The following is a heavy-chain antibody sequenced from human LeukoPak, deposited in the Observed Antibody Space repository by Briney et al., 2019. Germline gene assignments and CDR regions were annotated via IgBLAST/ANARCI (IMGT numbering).Heavy chain of an antibody. J-gene: IGHJ4*02. D-gene: IGHD2-2*01. V-gene: IGHV3-30*18. CDR3: AKEGELCSTSCQDYVDY. CDR2: ISYDGSNK. Sequence: GGSLRLSCAASGFTFSSYGMHWVRQAPGKGLEWVAVISYDGSNKYYADSVKGRFTISRDNSKNTLYLQMNSLRAEDTAVYYCAKEGELCSTSCQDYVDYWGQGTLVTVSS. CDR1: GFTFSSYG.